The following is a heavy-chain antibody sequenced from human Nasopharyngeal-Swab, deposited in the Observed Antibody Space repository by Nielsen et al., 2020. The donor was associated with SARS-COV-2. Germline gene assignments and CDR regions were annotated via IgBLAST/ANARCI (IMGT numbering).Heavy chain of an antibody. CDR3: ARIGEGVYYYYGMDV. CDR1: GYSFTSYW. D-gene: IGHD3-16*01. V-gene: IGHV5-51*01. Sequence: GESLKISCKGSGYSFTSYWIGWVRQMPGKGLEWMGIIYPGDPDTRYSPSFQGQVTISADKSISTAYLQWSSLKASGTAMYYCARIGEGVYYYYGMDVWGQGTTVTVSS. CDR2: IYPGDPDT. J-gene: IGHJ6*02.